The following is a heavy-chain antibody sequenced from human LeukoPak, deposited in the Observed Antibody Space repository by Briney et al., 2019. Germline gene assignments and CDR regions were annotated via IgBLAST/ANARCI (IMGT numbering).Heavy chain of an antibody. J-gene: IGHJ4*02. CDR2: ISAYNGNT. D-gene: IGHD2-15*01. Sequence: ASVKVSCKASGYTFTSYGISWVRQAPGQGLEWMGWISAYNGNTNYAQKLQGRVTMTTDTSTSTAYMELRSLRSDDTAVYYCARAFYLGYCSGGSCYSNDYWGQGTLVTVSS. V-gene: IGHV1-18*01. CDR1: GYTFTSYG. CDR3: ARAFYLGYCSGGSCYSNDY.